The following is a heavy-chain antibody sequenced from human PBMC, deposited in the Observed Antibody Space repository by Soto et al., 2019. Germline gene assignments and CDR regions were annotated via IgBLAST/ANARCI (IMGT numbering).Heavy chain of an antibody. Sequence: EVQLVESGGGLVKPGGSLRLSCAASGFTFSSYSMNWVRQAPGKGLEWVSSISSSSDYIYYVDSVKGRFTISRDNAKTSLYLQMDSLRADDTAVYYCASGGTIGTTATNWFDPWGQGTLVTVSS. V-gene: IGHV3-21*01. CDR3: ASGGTIGTTATNWFDP. J-gene: IGHJ5*02. CDR2: ISSSSDYI. CDR1: GFTFSSYS. D-gene: IGHD1-1*01.